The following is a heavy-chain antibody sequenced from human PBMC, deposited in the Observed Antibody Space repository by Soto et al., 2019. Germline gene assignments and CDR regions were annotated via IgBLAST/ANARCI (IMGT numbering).Heavy chain of an antibody. CDR3: AGVDGTGYWDFDY. J-gene: IGHJ4*02. Sequence: QVQLVESGGGVVQPGTSLRLSCAASGFIFSNYGMHWVRQAPGKGLVWVAVIWHDGRSKYYADSVKGRFTICRDNSKNTLYLQMNSPRTDDTAVYYCAGVDGTGYWDFDYWGQGTLVTVSS. V-gene: IGHV3-30*19. CDR2: IWHDGRSK. CDR1: GFIFSNYG. D-gene: IGHD3-22*01.